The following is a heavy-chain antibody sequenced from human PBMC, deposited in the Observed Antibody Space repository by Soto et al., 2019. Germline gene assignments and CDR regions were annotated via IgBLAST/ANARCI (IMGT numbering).Heavy chain of an antibody. CDR2: IGDSGAST. Sequence: EVLLLESGGGLVQPGGSLRLSCEASGFSFSSFAMNWVRQAPGKGLEWVSAIGDSGASTYYADSVKGRFTISRDNSRNTLYLPLNSLRAEDTAVYYCAKGVQGDVWGNGTTFTFSS. CDR1: GFSFSSFA. V-gene: IGHV3-23*01. CDR3: AKGVQGDV. J-gene: IGHJ6*03.